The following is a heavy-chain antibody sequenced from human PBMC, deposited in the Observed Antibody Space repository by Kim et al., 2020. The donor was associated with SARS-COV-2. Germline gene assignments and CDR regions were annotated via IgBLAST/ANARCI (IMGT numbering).Heavy chain of an antibody. D-gene: IGHD3-9*01. CDR2: ISYDGSNK. CDR3: SRGAPGFDWLFSKGLDY. Sequence: GGSLRLSCAASGFTFSSYAMHWVRQAPGKGLEWVAVISYDGSNKYYADSVKGRFTISRDNSKNTLYLQMNSLRAEDTAVYYCSRGAPGFDWLFSKGLDY. CDR1: GFTFSSYA. J-gene: IGHJ4*01. V-gene: IGHV3-30*04.